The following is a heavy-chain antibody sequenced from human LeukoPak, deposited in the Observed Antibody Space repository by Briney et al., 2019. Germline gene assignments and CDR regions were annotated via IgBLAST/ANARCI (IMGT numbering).Heavy chain of an antibody. V-gene: IGHV3-30-3*01. Sequence: PGGSLRLSCAASGFTFSSYAMHWVRQAPGKGLEWVAVISYDGSNKYYADSVKGRFTISRDNSKNTLYLQMNSLRAEDTAVYYCAREDAGPPYYYYYGMDVWGQGTTVTVSS. CDR2: ISYDGSNK. CDR3: AREDAGPPYYYYYGMDV. J-gene: IGHJ6*02. CDR1: GFTFSSYA.